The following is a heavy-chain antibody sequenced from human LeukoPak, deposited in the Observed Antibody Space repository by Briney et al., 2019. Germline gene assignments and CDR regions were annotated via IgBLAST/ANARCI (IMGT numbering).Heavy chain of an antibody. J-gene: IGHJ4*02. CDR3: TRTGYGVHLVF. CDR1: GGSINRYY. CDR2: IYNSGNTDYT. V-gene: IGHV4-59*01. Sequence: PSETLSLTCTVSGGSINRYYWRWLRQPTGKGLESLGYIYNSGNTDYTDYNPSLNNRLNISLQSSKDQFTQRLSSLPPARAAVYYCTRTGYGVHLVFWGRGTLVTVSS. D-gene: IGHD4-17*01.